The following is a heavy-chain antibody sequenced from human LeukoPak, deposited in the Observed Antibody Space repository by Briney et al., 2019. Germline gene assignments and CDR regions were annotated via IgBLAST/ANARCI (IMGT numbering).Heavy chain of an antibody. CDR2: INHSGST. Sequence: KPSETLFLTCAVYGGSFSGYYWSWIRQPPGKGLEWIGEINHSGSTNYNPSLKSRVTISVDTSKNQFSLKLSSVTAADTAVYYCARDGGELLGGKEFDPWGQGTLVTVSS. J-gene: IGHJ5*02. V-gene: IGHV4-34*01. CDR3: ARDGGELLGGKEFDP. D-gene: IGHD1-26*01. CDR1: GGSFSGYY.